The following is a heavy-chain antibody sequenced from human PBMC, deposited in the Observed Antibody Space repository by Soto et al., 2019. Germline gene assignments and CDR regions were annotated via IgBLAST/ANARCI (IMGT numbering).Heavy chain of an antibody. CDR2: ISSSGSSI. CDR1: GFLFSSYE. CDR3: ARGVASRSRGYFDS. D-gene: IGHD2-15*01. Sequence: EVQLVESGGGLVQPGGSLRLSCAASGFLFSSYEMNWVRQAPGKGLEWLSYISSSGSSIYYTESVKGRFTMSRDNAKKSLHLQMNSLRVEDTGVYYCARGVASRSRGYFDSWGPGGLGTVSS. V-gene: IGHV3-48*03. J-gene: IGHJ4*02.